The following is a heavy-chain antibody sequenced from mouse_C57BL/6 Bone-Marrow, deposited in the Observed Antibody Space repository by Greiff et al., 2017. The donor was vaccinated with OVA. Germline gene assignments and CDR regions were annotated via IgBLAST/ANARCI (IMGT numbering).Heavy chain of an antibody. J-gene: IGHJ1*03. V-gene: IGHV3-1*01. CDR1: GYSITSGYD. CDR2: ISYSGST. CDR3: ARGGGLLLRPWYFDV. D-gene: IGHD1-1*01. Sequence: VQLKESGPGMVKPSPSLSLTCTVTGYSITSGYDWHWIRHFPGNKLEWMGYISYSGSTNYNPSLKSRISITHDTSKNHFFLKLNSVTTEDTATYYCARGGGLLLRPWYFDVWGTGTTVTVSS.